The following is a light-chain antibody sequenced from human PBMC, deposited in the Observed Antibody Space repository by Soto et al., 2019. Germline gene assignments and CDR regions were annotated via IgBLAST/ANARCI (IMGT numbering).Light chain of an antibody. CDR3: SSYTSSSTLEV. J-gene: IGLJ1*01. CDR1: SSDVGGYNY. CDR2: DVS. V-gene: IGLV2-14*01. Sequence: QAALTQPASVSGSPGQSITISCTGTSSDVGGYNYVSWYQQHPVKAPKLMIYDVSNRSSGVSNRFSGSKSGNTASLTISGLQAEDEADYYCSSYTSSSTLEVFGTGTKVTVL.